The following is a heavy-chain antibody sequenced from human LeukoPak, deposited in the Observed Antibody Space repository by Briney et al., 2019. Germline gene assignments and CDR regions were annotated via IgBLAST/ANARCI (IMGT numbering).Heavy chain of an antibody. Sequence: SVKVSCKASGGTFSSYAISWVRQAPGQGLEWMGGIIPIFGTANYAQKFQGRVTITTDESTSTAYMELSSLRSEDTAVYYCARVLSEAAAAYYYYYMDVWGKGTTVTVSS. J-gene: IGHJ6*03. CDR3: ARVLSEAAAAYYYYYMDV. CDR1: GGTFSSYA. D-gene: IGHD6-13*01. V-gene: IGHV1-69*05. CDR2: IIPIFGTA.